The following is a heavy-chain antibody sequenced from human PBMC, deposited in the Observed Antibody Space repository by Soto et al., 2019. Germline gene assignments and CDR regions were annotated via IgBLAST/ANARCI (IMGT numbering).Heavy chain of an antibody. CDR1: GFTFSSYG. CDR3: ANLPISSGLEVDAFDI. V-gene: IGHV3-30*18. Sequence: GGSLRLSCAASGFTFSSYGMHWVRQAPGKGLEWVAVISYDGSNKYYADSVKGRFTISRDNSKNTLYLQMNSLRAEDTAVYYCANLPISSGLEVDAFDIWGQGTMVTVSS. CDR2: ISYDGSNK. D-gene: IGHD6-19*01. J-gene: IGHJ3*02.